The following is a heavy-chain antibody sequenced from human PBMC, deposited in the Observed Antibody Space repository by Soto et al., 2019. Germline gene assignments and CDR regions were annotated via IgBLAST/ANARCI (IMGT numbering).Heavy chain of an antibody. Sequence: EVQLVQSGAEVKKPGESLKISCKASGYSFTSHWIGWVRQMSGKGLEWMGIIYPGNSDTRYSPSFQVQITISADKSIGTAYLQWSSLKASDTAIYYCATHHCSSSSCYHMDAWGKGTTVTVSS. CDR3: ATHHCSSSSCYHMDA. D-gene: IGHD2-2*01. CDR2: IYPGNSDT. CDR1: GYSFTSHW. J-gene: IGHJ6*04. V-gene: IGHV5-51*01.